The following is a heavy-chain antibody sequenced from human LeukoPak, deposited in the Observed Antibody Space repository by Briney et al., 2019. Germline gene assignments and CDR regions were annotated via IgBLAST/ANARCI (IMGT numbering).Heavy chain of an antibody. J-gene: IGHJ3*02. D-gene: IGHD3-16*01. CDR1: GFSFGDYD. CDR3: TRDWGDAFDI. V-gene: IGHV3-49*04. Sequence: GGSLRLSCTASGFSFGDYDKIWVRQAPGKGLEWVSLIRSKPYGGTTEYAASVKGRFIISRDDSNRIAYLQMNSLKTEDTAVYYCTRDWGDAFDIWGQGTMVTVSS. CDR2: IRSKPYGGTT.